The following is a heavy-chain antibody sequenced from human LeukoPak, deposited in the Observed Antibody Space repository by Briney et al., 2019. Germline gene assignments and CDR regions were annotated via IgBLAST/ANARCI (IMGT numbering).Heavy chain of an antibody. CDR3: AAWGSSSSPLPGMDV. J-gene: IGHJ6*02. CDR1: GYTFTNYY. Sequence: ASVKVSCKASGYTFTNYYMHWVRQVPGQGLEWMGVIGPNGGGASYPQKVQGRVTMTRDTSTSTVYMELSSLRSEDTAVYYCAAWGSSSSPLPGMDVWGQGTTVTVSS. D-gene: IGHD6-13*01. CDR2: IGPNGGGA. V-gene: IGHV1-46*01.